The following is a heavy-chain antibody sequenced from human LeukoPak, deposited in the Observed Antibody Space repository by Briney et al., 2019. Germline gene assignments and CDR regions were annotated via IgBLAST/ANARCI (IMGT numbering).Heavy chain of an antibody. CDR1: GYTFTGYY. V-gene: IGHV1-2*02. J-gene: IGHJ4*02. D-gene: IGHD3-10*01. CDR3: ARARITMVRGVVVYFDY. CDR2: INPNSGGT. Sequence: GASVKVSCKASGYTFTGYYMHWVRQAPGQGLEWMGWINPNSGGTNYAQKFQGRVTMTRDTSISTAYMELSRLRSDDTAVYYCARARITMVRGVVVYFDYWGQGTLVTVSS.